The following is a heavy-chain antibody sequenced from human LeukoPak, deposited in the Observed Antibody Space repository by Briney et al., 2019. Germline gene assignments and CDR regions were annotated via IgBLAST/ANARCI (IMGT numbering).Heavy chain of an antibody. V-gene: IGHV3-20*04. D-gene: IGHD6-19*01. CDR3: AGGDSSGWYFDL. CDR1: GFTFHDHG. Sequence: PGGSLRLSXAASGFTFHDHGMTWVRQAPGKGLEWVSGINWSGSSTGYADSVKGRFTISRDNAKNSLSLQMNSLRVDDTALYYCAGGDSSGWYFDLWGRGTLVTVSS. J-gene: IGHJ2*01. CDR2: INWSGSST.